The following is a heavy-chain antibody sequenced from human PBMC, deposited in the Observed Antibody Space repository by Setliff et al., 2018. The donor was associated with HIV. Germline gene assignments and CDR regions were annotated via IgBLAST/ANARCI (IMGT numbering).Heavy chain of an antibody. Sequence: LRLSCAASGFTFDRFWMHWVRQAPGKGLVWVSRVNRDGSSTTYADSVKDRFTISRDNAKNTLYLKMNSLRAEDTGVYYCHSGYDTEEQSYFDYWGQGALVTVSS. CDR3: HSGYDTEEQSYFDY. V-gene: IGHV3-74*01. CDR2: VNRDGSST. D-gene: IGHD5-12*01. J-gene: IGHJ4*02. CDR1: GFTFDRFW.